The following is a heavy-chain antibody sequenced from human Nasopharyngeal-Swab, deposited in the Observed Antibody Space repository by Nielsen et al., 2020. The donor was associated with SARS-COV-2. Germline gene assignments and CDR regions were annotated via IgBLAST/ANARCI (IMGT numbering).Heavy chain of an antibody. Sequence: GESLKISCAASGFTFSSYGMHWVRQAPGKGLEWVALIWHDGSNKYYADSVKGRFTISRDNSKNIVYLQMDSLRAEDTAVYYCTRGIQSVPWYWGQGTLVTVSS. D-gene: IGHD5-18*01. CDR3: TRGIQSVPWY. CDR2: IWHDGSNK. J-gene: IGHJ4*02. V-gene: IGHV3-33*01. CDR1: GFTFSSYG.